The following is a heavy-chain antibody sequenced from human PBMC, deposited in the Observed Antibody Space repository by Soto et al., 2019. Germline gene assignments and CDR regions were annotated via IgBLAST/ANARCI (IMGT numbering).Heavy chain of an antibody. CDR1: GYSFTSYW. V-gene: IGHV5-51*01. CDR3: ATFLNYYDSSGSFDY. CDR2: IYPGDSDT. J-gene: IGHJ4*02. D-gene: IGHD3-22*01. Sequence: GESLKISCKGSGYSFTSYWIGWVRQMPGKGLEWMGIIYPGDSDTRYSPSFQGQVTISADKSISTAYLQWSSLKASDTAMYYCATFLNYYDSSGSFDYWGQGTLVTVSS.